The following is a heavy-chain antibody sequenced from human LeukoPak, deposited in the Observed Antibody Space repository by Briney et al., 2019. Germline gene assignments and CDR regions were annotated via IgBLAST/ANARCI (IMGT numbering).Heavy chain of an antibody. Sequence: GASVKVSCKASGYTFSSYGVRWMRQAPGQGLEWMGWISAYNGNTNYAQKLQGRVTMTTDTSTSTAYMELRSLRSDDTAVYYCARGSVSGGYYPNDYWGQGTPVTVSS. D-gene: IGHD1-26*01. CDR3: ARGSVSGGYYPNDY. CDR1: GYTFSSYG. CDR2: ISAYNGNT. J-gene: IGHJ4*02. V-gene: IGHV1-18*01.